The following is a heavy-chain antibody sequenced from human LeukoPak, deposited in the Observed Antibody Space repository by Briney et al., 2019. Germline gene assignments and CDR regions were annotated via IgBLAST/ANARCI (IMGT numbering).Heavy chain of an antibody. CDR2: IYYSGST. CDR1: GGSISSHY. Sequence: SETLSLTCTVPGGSISSHYWSWIRQPPGKGLEWIGYIYYSGSTNYNPSLKSRVTISVDTSKNQFSLKLSSVTAADTAVYYCARVTRTYSSSSNPYFDYWGQGTLVTVSS. J-gene: IGHJ4*02. D-gene: IGHD6-13*01. CDR3: ARVTRTYSSSSNPYFDY. V-gene: IGHV4-59*11.